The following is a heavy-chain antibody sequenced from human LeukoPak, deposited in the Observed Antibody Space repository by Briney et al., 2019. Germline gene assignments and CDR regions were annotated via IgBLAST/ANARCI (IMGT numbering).Heavy chain of an antibody. CDR3: AKDGVRGALYAFDI. CDR1: GFTFRSYA. Sequence: GGSLRLSCAASGFTFRSYAMSWVRQATGKGVEWVSAISGCGGYTYYADSLIARFTISRNNSKNTLSLQLNTLSADDPALYYCAKDGVRGALYAFDIWGQGTMVTVSS. D-gene: IGHD1-26*01. CDR2: ISGCGGYT. J-gene: IGHJ3*02. V-gene: IGHV3-23*01.